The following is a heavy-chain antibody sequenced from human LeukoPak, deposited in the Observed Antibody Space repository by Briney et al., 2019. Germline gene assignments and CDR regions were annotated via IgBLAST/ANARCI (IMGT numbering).Heavy chain of an antibody. D-gene: IGHD1-1*01. CDR3: ARGPTISETGYFDY. V-gene: IGHV4-34*01. J-gene: IGHJ4*03. CDR1: GGSISGYY. CDR2: INHRGDT. Sequence: SETLSLTCTVSGGSISGYYWSWIRQPPGKGLEWIAEINHRGDTNYNPSVKSRVTISVDTSKNQFSLKVTSLTAADTAVYFCARGPTISETGYFDYWGQGTLVTVSS.